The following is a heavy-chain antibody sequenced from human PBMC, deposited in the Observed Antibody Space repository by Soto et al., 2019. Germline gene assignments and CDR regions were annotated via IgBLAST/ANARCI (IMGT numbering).Heavy chain of an antibody. CDR3: ARYRPSDKLQPHFGMNV. J-gene: IGHJ6*02. Sequence: PGGSLRLSCAASGVTVSTSAMSWVRQAPGEGLEWVSLISASGRSTDYVDSVKGRFTISRDNSKSTLYLQMNSLRADDTAVYYCARYRPSDKLQPHFGMNVWGQGTTVTVSS. V-gene: IGHV3-23*01. CDR1: GVTVSTSA. D-gene: IGHD2-15*01. CDR2: ISASGRST.